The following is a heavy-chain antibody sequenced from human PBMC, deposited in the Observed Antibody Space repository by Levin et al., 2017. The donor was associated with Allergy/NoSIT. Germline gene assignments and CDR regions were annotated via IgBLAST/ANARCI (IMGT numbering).Heavy chain of an antibody. Sequence: SVKVSCKASGGTFSSYAISWVRQAPGQGLEWMGGIIPIFGTANYAQKFQGRVTITADKSTSTAYMELSSLRSEDTAVYYCARGGRFLEGLYFDYWGQGTLVTVSS. V-gene: IGHV1-69*06. CDR3: ARGGRFLEGLYFDY. D-gene: IGHD3-3*01. CDR1: GGTFSSYA. CDR2: IIPIFGTA. J-gene: IGHJ4*02.